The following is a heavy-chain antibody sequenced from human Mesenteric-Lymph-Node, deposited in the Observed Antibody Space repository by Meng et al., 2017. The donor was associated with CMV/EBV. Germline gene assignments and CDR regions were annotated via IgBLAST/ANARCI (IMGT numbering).Heavy chain of an antibody. Sequence: SETLSLTCTVSGGSISSGDFYWSWIRQPPGKGLEWIGYIYSSGSSYYNPSLKSRVSISADTSKNQFALRLSSVTAADTAVYFCAREGNGDYDNWFDPWGQGTLVTVSS. CDR3: AREGNGDYDNWFDP. D-gene: IGHD4-17*01. CDR1: GGSISSGDFY. J-gene: IGHJ5*02. V-gene: IGHV4-30-4*08. CDR2: IYSSGSS.